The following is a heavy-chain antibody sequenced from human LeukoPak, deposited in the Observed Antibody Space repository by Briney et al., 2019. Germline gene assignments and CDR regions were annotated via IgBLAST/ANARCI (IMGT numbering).Heavy chain of an antibody. CDR2: ITGSGGTT. D-gene: IGHD6-19*01. Sequence: GGSLRLSCAASGFIFRNYAMSWVRQAPGKGLEWVSAITGSGGTTYYADSVKGRFTISRDNSKNTLYLQMNSLRAEDTAVYYCAKDFRAGSGWYYFDYWGQGTLVTVSS. J-gene: IGHJ4*02. CDR3: AKDFRAGSGWYYFDY. CDR1: GFIFRNYA. V-gene: IGHV3-23*01.